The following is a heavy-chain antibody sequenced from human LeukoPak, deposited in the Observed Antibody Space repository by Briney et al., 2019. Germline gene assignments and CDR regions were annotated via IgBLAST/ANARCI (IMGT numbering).Heavy chain of an antibody. CDR1: GGSISSYY. J-gene: IGHJ4*02. Sequence: SETLSLTCTVSGGSISSYYWSWIRQPPGKGLGWIGYIYTSGSTNYNPSLKSRVTISVDTSKNQFSLKLSSVTAADTAVYYCARHFTSFYSSSSGMLGFDYWGQGTLVTVSS. CDR3: ARHFTSFYSSSSGMLGFDY. V-gene: IGHV4-4*09. D-gene: IGHD6-6*01. CDR2: IYTSGST.